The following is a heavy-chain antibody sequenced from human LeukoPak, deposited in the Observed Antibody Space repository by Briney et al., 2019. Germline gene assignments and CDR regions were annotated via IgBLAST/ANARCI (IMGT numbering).Heavy chain of an antibody. CDR1: GYTLTEVS. CDR3: ATDLNLAGV. Sequence: GASGKVSCKVSGYTLTEVSMHWVRQAPGKGLEWMGGFDPEDGETVYAQKFQGRITMTEDTSTDTAYMELSSLRSEDTAVYYCATDLNLAGVWGQGTTVTVSS. V-gene: IGHV1-24*01. J-gene: IGHJ6*02. D-gene: IGHD6-19*01. CDR2: FDPEDGET.